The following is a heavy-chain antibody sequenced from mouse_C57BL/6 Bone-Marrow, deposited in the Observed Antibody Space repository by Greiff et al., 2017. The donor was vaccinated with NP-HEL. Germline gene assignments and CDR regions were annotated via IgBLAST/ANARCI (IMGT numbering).Heavy chain of an antibody. CDR1: GYTFTSYW. D-gene: IGHD2-4*01. J-gene: IGHJ3*01. V-gene: IGHV1-55*01. Sequence: QVQLQQPGAELVKPGASVKMSCKASGYTFTSYWITWVKQRPGQGLEWIGDIYPGSGSTNYNEKFKSKATLTVDTSSSTAYMQLRSLTSEDSAVYYCANYYDYDDPFAYWGQGTLVTVSA. CDR3: ANYYDYDDPFAY. CDR2: IYPGSGST.